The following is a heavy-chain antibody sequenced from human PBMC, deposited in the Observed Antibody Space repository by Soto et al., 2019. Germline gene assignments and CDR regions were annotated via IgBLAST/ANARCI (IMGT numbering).Heavy chain of an antibody. D-gene: IGHD4-17*01. CDR3: ARRLRIYGMDV. Sequence: SETLSLTCTVSGGSISSGDYCWSWIRQPPGKGLEWIGSIYYSGSTYYNPSLKSRVTISVDTSKNQFSLKLSSVTAADTAVYYCARRLRIYGMDVWGQGTTVTVSS. CDR1: GGSISSGDYC. V-gene: IGHV4-39*01. J-gene: IGHJ6*02. CDR2: IYYSGST.